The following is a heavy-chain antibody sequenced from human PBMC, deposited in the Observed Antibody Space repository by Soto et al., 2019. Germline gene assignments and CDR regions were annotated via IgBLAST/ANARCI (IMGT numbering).Heavy chain of an antibody. CDR3: AKDHLGGAMAVPFFDS. Sequence: RRSCAAPGFNCDDYAMHWVRQAPGKGLEWVAGITWNSGNIAYADSVKGRFTISRDNAKNSLYLQMNSLRPEDTAFYFCAKDHLGGAMAVPFFDSRGHGALVTVSS. CDR2: ITWNSGNI. D-gene: IGHD3-16*01. J-gene: IGHJ4*01. V-gene: IGHV3-9*01. CDR1: GFNCDDYA.